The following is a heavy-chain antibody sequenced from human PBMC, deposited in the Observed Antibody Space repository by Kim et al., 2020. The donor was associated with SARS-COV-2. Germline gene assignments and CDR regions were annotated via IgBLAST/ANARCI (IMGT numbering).Heavy chain of an antibody. V-gene: IGHV1-46*03. Sequence: ASVKVSCKASGYTFTSSHLQWVRQAPGQGLEWVGIINPSGGSTTYAQKLQGRVTMTRDTSTRTVYMELSSLRSEDTALYYCARGTWGGGGWGYGSGQYNRFDPWGQGTLVTVSS. D-gene: IGHD3-10*01. CDR1: GYTFTSSH. CDR3: ARGTWGGGGWGYGSGQYNRFDP. CDR2: INPSGGST. J-gene: IGHJ5*02.